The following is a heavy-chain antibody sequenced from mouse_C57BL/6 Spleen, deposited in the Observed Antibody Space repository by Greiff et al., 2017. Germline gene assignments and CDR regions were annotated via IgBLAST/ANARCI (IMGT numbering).Heavy chain of an antibody. CDR3: AVSPFYYDYDVGAMDY. CDR1: GFNIKNTY. Sequence: EVKLVESVAELVRPGSSVKLSCTASGFNIKNTYMHWVKQRPEQGLEWIGRIDPANGNTKYAPKFQGKATITADTSSNTAYLQLSSLTSEDTAIYYCAVSPFYYDYDVGAMDYWGQGTSVTVSS. V-gene: IGHV14-3*01. D-gene: IGHD2-4*01. J-gene: IGHJ4*01. CDR2: IDPANGNT.